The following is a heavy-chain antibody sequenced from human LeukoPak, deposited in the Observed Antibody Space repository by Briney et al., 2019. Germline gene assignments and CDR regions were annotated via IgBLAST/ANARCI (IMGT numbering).Heavy chain of an antibody. CDR1: GYTFTSYD. CDR3: ARGPVKTHGMDV. J-gene: IGHJ6*02. CDR2: KNPTSGRT. Sequence: ASVKVSCKASGYTFTSYDINWVRQATGQGLEWMGWKNPTSGRTGFAQSFQGRLTTTTDTSTSTAYMALSSLTSEDTAVYYCARGPVKTHGMDVWGQGTTVTVSS. V-gene: IGHV1-8*01.